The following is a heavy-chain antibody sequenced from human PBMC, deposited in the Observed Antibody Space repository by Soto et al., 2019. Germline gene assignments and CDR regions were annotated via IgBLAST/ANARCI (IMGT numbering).Heavy chain of an antibody. CDR1: GFTFSSYG. J-gene: IGHJ6*02. V-gene: IGHV3-30*18. CDR3: AKGGIVVVVAAPHV. Sequence: GGSLRLSCAASGFTFSSYGMHWVRQAPGKGLEWVAVISYDGSNKYYADSVKGRFTISRDNSKNTLYLQMNSLRAEDTAVYYCAKGGIVVVVAAPHVSGQGTTVTVSS. CDR2: ISYDGSNK. D-gene: IGHD2-15*01.